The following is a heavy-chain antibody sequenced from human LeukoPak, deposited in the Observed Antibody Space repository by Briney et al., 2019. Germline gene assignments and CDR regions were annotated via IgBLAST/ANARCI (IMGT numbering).Heavy chain of an antibody. J-gene: IGHJ4*02. CDR3: ANQVFGSSGSFYHFDY. Sequence: PGGSLRLSCAASGFSFSSYAMSWVRQAPGKGLEWVSSISDSGGRTYFADSVNGRFTISRDNSKNTLYLQLDSLRAEDTAVYYCANQVFGSSGSFYHFDYWGQGALVTVSS. CDR2: ISDSGGRT. D-gene: IGHD3-22*01. CDR1: GFSFSSYA. V-gene: IGHV3-23*01.